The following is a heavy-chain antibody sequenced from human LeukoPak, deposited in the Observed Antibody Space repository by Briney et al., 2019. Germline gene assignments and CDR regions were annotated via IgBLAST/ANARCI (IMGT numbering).Heavy chain of an antibody. V-gene: IGHV3-74*01. CDR3: IRDFRSADL. J-gene: IGHJ5*02. CDR1: GFTFSSYW. CDR2: INNDGST. Sequence: PGGSLRLSCAASGFTFSSYWMHWVRQAPGKGLVWVSLINNDGSTNYADSVKGRFTISRDNAKNTVYLEMNSLSVEDTATYYCIRDFRSADLWGQGTLVTVTS.